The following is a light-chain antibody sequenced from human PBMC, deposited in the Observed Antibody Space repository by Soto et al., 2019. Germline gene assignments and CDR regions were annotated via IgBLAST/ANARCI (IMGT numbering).Light chain of an antibody. CDR2: QTS. J-gene: IGKJ1*01. CDR1: QYINTR. CDR3: QQYGSSPQT. Sequence: EIVLTQSPATLSSSPGQSVTLSWRASQYINTRLAWYQHRPGQAPRLLIYQTSIRAAGIPARFSASGSGTDFTLTISRLEPEDFAVYYCQQYGSSPQTFGQGTKVDIK. V-gene: IGKV3-20*01.